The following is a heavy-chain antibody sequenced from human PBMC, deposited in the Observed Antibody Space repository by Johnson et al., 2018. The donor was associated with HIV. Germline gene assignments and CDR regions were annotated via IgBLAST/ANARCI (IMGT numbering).Heavy chain of an antibody. D-gene: IGHD6-6*01. V-gene: IGHV3-9*01. Sequence: VQLVESGGGLVQPGRSLRLSCAASGFTFDDYAIHWVRQVPGKGLEWVSGISWNRSSIGYADSVKGRFTISRANAKNSLYLQMNSLRAEDAAFYYCAKDIMMRGLEQLRLSGGLAFDIWGQGTMVTVSS. CDR2: ISWNRSSI. CDR3: AKDIMMRGLEQLRLSGGLAFDI. CDR1: GFTFDDYA. J-gene: IGHJ3*02.